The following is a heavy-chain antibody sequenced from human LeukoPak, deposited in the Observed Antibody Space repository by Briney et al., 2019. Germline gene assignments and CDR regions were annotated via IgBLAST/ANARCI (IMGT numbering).Heavy chain of an antibody. Sequence: ASVKVSCRASGYTFTSYGISWVRQAPGQGLEWMGWISAYNGNTNYAQKLQGRVTMTTDTSTSTAYMELRSLRSDDTAVYYCARILEWLSLDPDFDYWGQGTLVNVSS. J-gene: IGHJ4*02. D-gene: IGHD3-3*01. CDR3: ARILEWLSLDPDFDY. V-gene: IGHV1-18*01. CDR1: GYTFTSYG. CDR2: ISAYNGNT.